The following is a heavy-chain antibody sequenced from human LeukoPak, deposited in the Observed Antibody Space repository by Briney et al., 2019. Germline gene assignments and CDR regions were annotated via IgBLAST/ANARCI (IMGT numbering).Heavy chain of an antibody. CDR1: GGSISSYY. J-gene: IGHJ4*02. CDR2: IYTSGST. D-gene: IGHD6-13*01. CDR3: ARTLWGGSVAAAGPYYFDY. Sequence: PSETLSLTCTVSGGSISSYYWSWIRQPAGKGLEWIGRIYTSGSTNYNPSLKSRVTMSVDTSKNQFSLELSSVTAADTAVYYCARTLWGGSVAAAGPYYFDYWGQGTLVTVSS. V-gene: IGHV4-4*07.